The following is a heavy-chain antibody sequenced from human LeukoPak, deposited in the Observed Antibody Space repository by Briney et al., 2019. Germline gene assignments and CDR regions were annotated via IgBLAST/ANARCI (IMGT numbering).Heavy chain of an antibody. CDR3: ARDGFGLKDYYYGMDV. CDR1: GFTFSSYA. CDR2: ISYDGSNK. D-gene: IGHD3-3*01. V-gene: IGHV3-30*09. Sequence: PGGSLRLSCAASGFTFSSYAMHWVRQAPGKGLEWVAVISYDGSNKYYADSVKGRFAISRDNSKNTLYLQMNSLRAEDTAVYYCARDGFGLKDYYYGMDVWGQGTLVTVSS. J-gene: IGHJ6*02.